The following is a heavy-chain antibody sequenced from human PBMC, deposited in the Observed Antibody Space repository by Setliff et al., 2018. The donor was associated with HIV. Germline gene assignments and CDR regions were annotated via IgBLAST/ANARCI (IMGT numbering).Heavy chain of an antibody. Sequence: GGSLRLSCAASGFTFSSYAMGWVRQAPGKGLEWVSAISGSGGSTYYADSVKGRFTISRDNSKNTLYLQMNSLRAEDTAVYYCAKGRYSSGANYYYYYMDVWGKGTTVTVSS. D-gene: IGHD6-19*01. CDR1: GFTFSSYA. J-gene: IGHJ6*03. V-gene: IGHV3-23*01. CDR3: AKGRYSSGANYYYYYMDV. CDR2: ISGSGGST.